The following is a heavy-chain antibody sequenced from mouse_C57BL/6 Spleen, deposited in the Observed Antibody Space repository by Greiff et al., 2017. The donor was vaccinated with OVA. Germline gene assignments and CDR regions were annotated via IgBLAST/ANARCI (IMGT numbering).Heavy chain of an antibody. CDR3: AKFAEVEWYFDV. V-gene: IGHV3-6*01. CDR2: ISYDGSN. D-gene: IGHD1-1*01. CDR1: GYSITSGYY. Sequence: EVQLQESGPGLVKPSQSLSLTCSVTGYSITSGYYWNWIRQFPGNKLEWMGYISYDGSNNYNPSLKNRISITRDTSKNQFFLKLNSVTTEDTATYYCAKFAEVEWYFDVWGTGTTVTVSS. J-gene: IGHJ1*03.